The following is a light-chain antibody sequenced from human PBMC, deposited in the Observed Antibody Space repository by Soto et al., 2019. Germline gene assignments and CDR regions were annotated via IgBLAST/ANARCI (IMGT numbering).Light chain of an antibody. CDR3: QQRKYWPPLT. CDR1: QNVDIY. Sequence: ETVLTQSPATLSLSPGETATLSCRASQNVDIYLAWYQQKPGQAPRLLIYDASNRATGIPARFSGSGSGTDFNLTISSLEPEDFAVYYCQQRKYWPPLTFGQGTRLE. CDR2: DAS. V-gene: IGKV3-11*01. J-gene: IGKJ5*01.